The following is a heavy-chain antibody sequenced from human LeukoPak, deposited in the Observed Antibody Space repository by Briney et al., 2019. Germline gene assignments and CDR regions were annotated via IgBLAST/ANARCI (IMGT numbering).Heavy chain of an antibody. D-gene: IGHD3-22*01. Sequence: GGSLRLSCAASGFTFSSYSMNWVRQAPGKGLEWVSYISSSSSTIYYADSVKGRFTISRDNSKNTLFLQMNSLGAEDTAVYHCAKAHYDSSGYYFDYWGQGTLVTVSS. CDR3: AKAHYDSSGYYFDY. V-gene: IGHV3-48*04. J-gene: IGHJ4*02. CDR2: ISSSSSTI. CDR1: GFTFSSYS.